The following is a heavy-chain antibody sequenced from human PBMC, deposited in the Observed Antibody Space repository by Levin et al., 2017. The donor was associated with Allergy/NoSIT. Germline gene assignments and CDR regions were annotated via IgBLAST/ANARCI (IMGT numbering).Heavy chain of an antibody. D-gene: IGHD3-16*01. J-gene: IGHJ6*02. V-gene: IGHV4-59*01. CDR3: ARLLGEFGDNVPNSYFYGMDV. Sequence: SETLSLTCTVSGASINNYYWSWIRQPPGKGLEWIGYVYYSGTANYNPSLHSRLSLSVDTSKSPFSLELNSVTAADTAVYYCARLLGEFGDNVPNSYFYGMDVWGQGTTVTVSS. CDR1: GASINNYY. CDR2: VYYSGTA.